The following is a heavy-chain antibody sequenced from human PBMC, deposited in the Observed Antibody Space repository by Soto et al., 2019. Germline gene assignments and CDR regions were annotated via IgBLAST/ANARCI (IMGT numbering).Heavy chain of an antibody. CDR3: ARESDDYSNYEGYYGMDV. Sequence: QVXXXXSGPXXXXXXQTLSLTCTVSGGSISSGDYYWSWIRQPPXKGLEWIGYIYYSGSTYYNPSLKSRVTISVDTSKNQFSLKLSSVTAADTAVYYCARESDDYSNYEGYYGMDVWGQGTTVTVSS. CDR2: IYYSGST. V-gene: IGHV4-30-4*01. J-gene: IGHJ6*02. D-gene: IGHD4-4*01. CDR1: GGSISSGDYY.